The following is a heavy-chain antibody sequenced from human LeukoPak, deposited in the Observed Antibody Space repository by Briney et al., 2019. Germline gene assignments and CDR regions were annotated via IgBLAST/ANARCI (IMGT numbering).Heavy chain of an antibody. V-gene: IGHV1-3*01. J-gene: IGHJ4*02. CDR3: ANPRYDSSGYYYVD. CDR1: GFSFSMNG. D-gene: IGHD3-22*01. Sequence: ASVKISCKTSGFSFSMNGIHWVRQAPEQRPEWMGWIDGDTGDTKYSQKFQGRINIIRDTSASTAYMELSSLRSEDTAVYYCANPRYDSSGYYYVDWGQGTLVTVSS. CDR2: IDGDTGDT.